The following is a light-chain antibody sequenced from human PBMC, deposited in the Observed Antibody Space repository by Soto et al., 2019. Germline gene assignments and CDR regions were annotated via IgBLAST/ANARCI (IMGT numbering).Light chain of an antibody. V-gene: IGLV2-11*01. J-gene: IGLJ1*01. Sequence: QSALTQPRSVSGSPGQSVTFSCTGTSSDVGAYNYVSWYQQHPGKAPKLIIYDVIKRPSGVPDRFSGSKSGNTASLTISGLQAEDEADYYCCSYAGSYTHVFGTGTKLTVL. CDR2: DVI. CDR1: SSDVGAYNY. CDR3: CSYAGSYTHV.